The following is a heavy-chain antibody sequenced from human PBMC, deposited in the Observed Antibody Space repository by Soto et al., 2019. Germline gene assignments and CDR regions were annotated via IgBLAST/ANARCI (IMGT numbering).Heavy chain of an antibody. Sequence: GGSLRLSCAASGFTFSGSAMHWVRQASGKGLEWVGRIRSKANSYATAYAASVKGRFTISRDDSKNTAYLQMNSLKTEDTAVYYCTMGSSGYDSSYYYYYYMDVWGKGTTVTVSS. J-gene: IGHJ6*03. CDR2: IRSKANSYAT. CDR1: GFTFSGSA. D-gene: IGHD5-12*01. CDR3: TMGSSGYDSSYYYYYYMDV. V-gene: IGHV3-73*01.